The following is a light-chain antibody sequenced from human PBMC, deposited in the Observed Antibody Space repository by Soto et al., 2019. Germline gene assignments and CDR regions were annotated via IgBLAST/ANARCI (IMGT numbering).Light chain of an antibody. J-gene: IGKJ5*01. V-gene: IGKV3D-20*02. CDR3: QQRSDWHTIT. Sequence: EIFLTQFPATLSLSPGEGASLSCRGSENVRSNYIVWYQQKPGLAPRLRIFEASTRATGIPDRFSGSGSARDLTLPISSLEPEDFAVYYGQQRSDWHTITFGQGTRLEI. CDR1: ENVRSNY. CDR2: EAS.